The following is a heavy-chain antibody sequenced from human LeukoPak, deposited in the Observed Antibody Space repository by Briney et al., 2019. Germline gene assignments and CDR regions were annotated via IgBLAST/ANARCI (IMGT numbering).Heavy chain of an antibody. CDR3: ARGARWLRPKSGGYPLGY. V-gene: IGHV4-39*01. J-gene: IGHJ4*02. CDR1: GGSISSSSYY. D-gene: IGHD3-22*01. CDR2: IYYSGST. Sequence: SETLSLTCTVSGGSISSSSYYWGWIRQPPGKGLEWIGSIYYSGSTYYNPSLKSRVTISVDTSKNQFSLKLSSVTAADTAVYYCARGARWLRPKSGGYPLGYWGQGTLVTVSS.